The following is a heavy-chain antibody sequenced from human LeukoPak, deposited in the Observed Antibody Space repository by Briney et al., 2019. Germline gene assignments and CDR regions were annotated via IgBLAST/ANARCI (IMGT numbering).Heavy chain of an antibody. CDR1: GGSISSYD. Sequence: SETLSLTCTISGGSISSYDWNSIRQHPGSGLESIGYIYFSGTTYYNPPFNSRAAISLDTSKNQFSLNLSSVTAADTAVYYCARGGRDYVHDRYYYVMDVWGSGTAVTVSS. V-gene: IGHV4-59*01. J-gene: IGHJ6*04. D-gene: IGHD4-17*01. CDR3: ARGGRDYVHDRYYYVMDV. CDR2: IYFSGTT.